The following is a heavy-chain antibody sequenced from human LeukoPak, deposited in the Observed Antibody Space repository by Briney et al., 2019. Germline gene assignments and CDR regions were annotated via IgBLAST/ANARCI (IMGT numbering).Heavy chain of an antibody. D-gene: IGHD6-13*01. CDR2: IDPNSGGT. J-gene: IGHJ4*02. V-gene: IGHV1-2*06. CDR1: GYTFTGYY. Sequence: ASVKVSCKASGYTFTGYYMHWVRQAPGQGLEWMGRIDPNSGGTNYAQKFQGRVTMTRDTSISTAYMELSRLRSGDTAVYYCARVGSSSWYSFDYWGQGNLVTVSS. CDR3: ARVGSSSWYSFDY.